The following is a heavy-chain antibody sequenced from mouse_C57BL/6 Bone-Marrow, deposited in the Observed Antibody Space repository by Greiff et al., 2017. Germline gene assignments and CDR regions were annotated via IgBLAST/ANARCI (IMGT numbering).Heavy chain of an antibody. J-gene: IGHJ2*01. CDR3: ARFGDDDYGVYFDY. Sequence: QVQLQQPGAELVMPGASVKLSCKASGYTFTSYWMHWVKQRPGQGLEWIGEIDPSDSYTNYNQKFKGKSTLTVDKSSSTAYMQLSSLTSEDSAVYYCARFGDDDYGVYFDYWGQGTTLTVSS. D-gene: IGHD2-4*01. CDR2: IDPSDSYT. V-gene: IGHV1-69*01. CDR1: GYTFTSYW.